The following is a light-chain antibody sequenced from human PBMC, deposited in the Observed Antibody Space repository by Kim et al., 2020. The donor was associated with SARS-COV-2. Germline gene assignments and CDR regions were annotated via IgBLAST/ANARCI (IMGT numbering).Light chain of an antibody. CDR2: EVS. Sequence: QSALTQPRSVSGSPGQSVTISCTGISIGLGGHTHVSWYQCHPGKAPKLIIYEVSERPSGVPDRFSGSKSGNTASLTVSGVQSEDEADYYCLSDAGDYPLVFGGGTQLTVL. CDR3: LSDAGDYPLV. V-gene: IGLV2-11*01. J-gene: IGLJ2*01. CDR1: SIGLGGHTH.